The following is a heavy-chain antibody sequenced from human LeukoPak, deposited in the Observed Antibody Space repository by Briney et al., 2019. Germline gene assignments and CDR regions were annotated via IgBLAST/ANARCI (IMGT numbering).Heavy chain of an antibody. CDR1: GFTFSSYS. Sequence: PGGSLRLSCAASGFTFSSYSMNWVRQAPGKGLEWVSSISSSSSYIYYADSVKGRFTISRDNAKNSLYLQMNSLRAADTAVYYCAREHIIGWFDPWGQGTLVTVSS. CDR3: AREHIIGWFDP. CDR2: ISSSSSYI. D-gene: IGHD3-3*01. V-gene: IGHV3-21*01. J-gene: IGHJ5*02.